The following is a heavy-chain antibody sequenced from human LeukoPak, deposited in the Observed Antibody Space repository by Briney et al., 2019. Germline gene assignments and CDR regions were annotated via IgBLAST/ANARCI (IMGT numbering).Heavy chain of an antibody. V-gene: IGHV4-59*08. Sequence: SETLSLTCTVSAGSINSYCWSWIRQPPGKGLEWIGFIYYSGNTNYNPSLKSRVTISVDTSKNQFSLRLSSVTAADTAVYYCARRPARWSRFDYWGQGSLVTVSS. CDR3: ARRPARWSRFDY. CDR2: IYYSGNT. D-gene: IGHD4-23*01. J-gene: IGHJ4*02. CDR1: AGSINSYC.